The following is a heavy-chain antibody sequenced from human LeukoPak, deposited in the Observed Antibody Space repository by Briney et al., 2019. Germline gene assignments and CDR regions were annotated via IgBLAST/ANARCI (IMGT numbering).Heavy chain of an antibody. Sequence: GSSAKVSCKASGGTFSSYAISWVRQAPGQGLEWMGGIIPIFGTANYAQKFQGRVTITADESTSTAYMELSSLRSEDTAVYYCARHGAVVVAAIENWFDPWGQGTLVTVSS. J-gene: IGHJ5*02. CDR3: ARHGAVVVAAIENWFDP. CDR2: IIPIFGTA. CDR1: GGTFSSYA. D-gene: IGHD2-15*01. V-gene: IGHV1-69*01.